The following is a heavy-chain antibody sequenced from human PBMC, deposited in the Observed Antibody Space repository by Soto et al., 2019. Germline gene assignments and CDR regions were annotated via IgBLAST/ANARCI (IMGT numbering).Heavy chain of an antibody. D-gene: IGHD6-13*01. Sequence: SGPTLVNPTQTLTLTCTFSGFSLTTSGVGLGWIRQPPGKALEWLALIYWSDDKRYSPSLKSRLTITKDSSKNQVVLTMTNMDPVDTATYYCAHRLGIAAAGTSEYFQHWGQGTQVTVSS. CDR1: GFSLTTSGVG. V-gene: IGHV2-5*01. CDR2: IYWSDDK. CDR3: AHRLGIAAAGTSEYFQH. J-gene: IGHJ1*01.